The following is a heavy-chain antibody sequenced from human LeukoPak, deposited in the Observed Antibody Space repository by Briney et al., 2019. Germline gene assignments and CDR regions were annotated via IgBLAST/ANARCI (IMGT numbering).Heavy chain of an antibody. CDR1: GFTFSSYW. V-gene: IGHV3-74*01. CDR3: ARDSGTTDFDY. Sequence: QPGGSLRLSCAASGFTFSSYWMHWVRQAPGKGLVWVSRINSDGSGTRYADSVKGRFTISRDNAKNTLYLQMNTLRAVDTAVYYCARDSGTTDFDYWGQGTLVTVSS. J-gene: IGHJ4*02. D-gene: IGHD2/OR15-2a*01. CDR2: INSDGSGT.